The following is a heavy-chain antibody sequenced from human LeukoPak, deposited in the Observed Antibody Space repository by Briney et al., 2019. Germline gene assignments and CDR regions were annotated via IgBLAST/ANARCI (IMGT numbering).Heavy chain of an antibody. Sequence: SETLSLTCAVYGGSFSGYYWSWIRQPPGKGLEWIGYIYYSGSTNYNPSLKSRVTISVDTSKNQFSLKLSSVTAADTAVYYCAREPYSGQLDYWGQGTLVTVSS. V-gene: IGHV4-59*01. CDR2: IYYSGST. J-gene: IGHJ4*02. D-gene: IGHD2-21*01. CDR3: AREPYSGQLDY. CDR1: GGSFSGYY.